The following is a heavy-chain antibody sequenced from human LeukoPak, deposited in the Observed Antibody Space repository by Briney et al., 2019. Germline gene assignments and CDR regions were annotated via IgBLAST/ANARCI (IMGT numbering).Heavy chain of an antibody. Sequence: ASVKVSCKASGYTFTSYGISWVRQAPGQGLEWMGWVSAYNGNTNYAQKLQGRVTMTTDASTSTAYMELRSLRSDDTAVYYCARDDRMVTNNWFDPWGQGTLVTVSS. V-gene: IGHV1-18*01. D-gene: IGHD2-21*02. CDR3: ARDDRMVTNNWFDP. CDR1: GYTFTSYG. J-gene: IGHJ5*02. CDR2: VSAYNGNT.